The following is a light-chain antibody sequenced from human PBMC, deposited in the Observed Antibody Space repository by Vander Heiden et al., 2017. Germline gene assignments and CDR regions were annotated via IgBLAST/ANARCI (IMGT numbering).Light chain of an antibody. V-gene: IGLV3-1*01. J-gene: IGLJ2*01. Sequence: SYELTQPPSVSVSPGQTATITCSGDKLGDKFACWYQQKPGQSPVLVNYQDTKRPSGIPERFSGSNSGNTATLTISGTQAMDEADYYCQAGDSSIYVVFGGGTRLTVL. CDR1: KLGDKF. CDR2: QDT. CDR3: QAGDSSIYVV.